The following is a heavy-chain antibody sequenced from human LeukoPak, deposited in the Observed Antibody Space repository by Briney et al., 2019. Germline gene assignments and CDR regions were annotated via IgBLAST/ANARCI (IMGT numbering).Heavy chain of an antibody. V-gene: IGHV4-59*01. CDR2: IYYSGST. D-gene: IGHD3-16*01. J-gene: IGHJ4*02. CDR1: GGSISSYY. CDR3: ARGGHGPYDY. Sequence: PWETLSLTCTVSGGSISSYYWSWIRQPPGKGLEWIGYIYYSGSTNYNPSLKSRVTISVDTSKNQFSLKLSSVTAADTAVYYCARGGHGPYDYWGQGTLVTVSS.